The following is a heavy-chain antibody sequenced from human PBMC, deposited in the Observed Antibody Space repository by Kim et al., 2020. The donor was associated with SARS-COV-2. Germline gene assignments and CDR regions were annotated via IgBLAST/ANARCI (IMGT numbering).Heavy chain of an antibody. J-gene: IGHJ6*02. Sequence: GGSLRLSCAASGFTFSSYAMPWVRQAPGKGLEWVAVISYDGSNKYYADSVKGRFTISRDNSKNTLYLQMNSLRAEDTAVYYCARDAGGRYYGSGGYFYYSYGMDVWGQGTTVTVSS. V-gene: IGHV3-30*04. CDR1: GFTFSSYA. D-gene: IGHD3-10*01. CDR2: ISYDGSNK. CDR3: ARDAGGRYYGSGGYFYYSYGMDV.